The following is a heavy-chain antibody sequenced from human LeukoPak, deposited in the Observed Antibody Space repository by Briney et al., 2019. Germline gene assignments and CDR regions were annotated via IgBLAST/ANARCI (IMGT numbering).Heavy chain of an antibody. V-gene: IGHV4-34*01. CDR2: INHSGST. D-gene: IGHD1-26*01. CDR1: GGSFSGYY. J-gene: IGHJ6*03. Sequence: PSETLSLTCAVYGGSFSGYYRSRIRQPPGKGLEWIGEINHSGSTNYNPSLTSRVTISVDTSKSQFSLKLRSVTAADTAVYYCARGARPKVGAIQNTYYYYMDVWGRGTTVTVSS. CDR3: ARGARPKVGAIQNTYYYYMDV.